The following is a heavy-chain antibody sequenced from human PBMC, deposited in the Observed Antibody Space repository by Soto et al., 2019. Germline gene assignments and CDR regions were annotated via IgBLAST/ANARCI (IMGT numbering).Heavy chain of an antibody. Sequence: GGSLRLSCAASGFTFSSYSMNWVRQAPGKGLEWISYISSSSSTIYYADSVKGRFTISRDNAKNSLYLQMNSLRAEDTAVYYCAREAALFNWFDPWGQGTLVTVS. CDR2: ISSSSSTI. CDR3: AREAALFNWFDP. CDR1: GFTFSSYS. J-gene: IGHJ5*02. D-gene: IGHD2-15*01. V-gene: IGHV3-48*01.